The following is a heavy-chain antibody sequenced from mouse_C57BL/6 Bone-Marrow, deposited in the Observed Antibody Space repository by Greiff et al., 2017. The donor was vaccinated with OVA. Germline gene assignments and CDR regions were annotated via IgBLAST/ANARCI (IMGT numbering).Heavy chain of an antibody. CDR2: IYPGNSDT. Sequence: EVQLQQSGTVLARPGASVKMSCKTSGYTFTSYWMNWVKQRPGQGLEWIGAIYPGNSDTSYNQKFKGKAKLTAVTSASTAYMELSSLTNEDSAVYYCTRWGPYYYGSSCYAMDYWGQGTSVTVSS. CDR1: GYTFTSYW. CDR3: TRWGPYYYGSSCYAMDY. V-gene: IGHV1-5*01. D-gene: IGHD1-1*01. J-gene: IGHJ4*01.